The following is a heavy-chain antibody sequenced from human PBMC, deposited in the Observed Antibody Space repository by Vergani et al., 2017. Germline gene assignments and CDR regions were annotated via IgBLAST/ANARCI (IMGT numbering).Heavy chain of an antibody. CDR3: AKLGGVITTADAFDI. D-gene: IGHD3-22*01. CDR1: VFTFSRYG. J-gene: IGHJ3*02. CDR2: ILYDGSNK. Sequence: QVQLVESGGGVVQPGRSLRLSCAASVFTFSRYGMHWVRQAPGKGLEWVAVILYDGSNKYYADSVKGRFTISRDNTKNTLYLQMNSLRAEDTAVYYCAKLGGVITTADAFDIWGQGTMVTVSS. V-gene: IGHV3-30*18.